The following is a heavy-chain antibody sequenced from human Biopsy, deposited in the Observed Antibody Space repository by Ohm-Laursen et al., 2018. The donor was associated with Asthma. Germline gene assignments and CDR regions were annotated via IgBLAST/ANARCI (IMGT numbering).Heavy chain of an antibody. J-gene: IGHJ3*01. D-gene: IGHD3-10*01. CDR2: INHRGST. CDR1: GGSFSNYY. CDR3: VRSPYYYGLLGPTRGFGVYAV. Sequence: TLSLTCAVYGGSFSNYYWTWIRPPPGKGLEWIGEINHRGSTNYNPSLKRRVTLSVDTSKNQFSVKLRSVTDADTAVYYCVRSPYYYGLLGPTRGFGVYAVWGHGTLVTVSS. V-gene: IGHV4-34*01.